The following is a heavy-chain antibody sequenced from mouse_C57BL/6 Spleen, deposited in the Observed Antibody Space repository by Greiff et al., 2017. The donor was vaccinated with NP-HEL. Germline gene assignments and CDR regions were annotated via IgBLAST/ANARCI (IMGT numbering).Heavy chain of an antibody. CDR3: TRDRGTGTERVWFAY. Sequence: EVMLVESGEGLVKPGGSLKLSCAASGFTFSSYAMSWVRQTPEKRLEWVAYISSGGDYIYYVDTVKGRFTISRDNARNTLYLQMSSLKSEDTAMYYCTRDRGTGTERVWFAYWGQGTLVTVSA. CDR2: ISSGGDYI. J-gene: IGHJ3*01. CDR1: GFTFSSYA. V-gene: IGHV5-9-1*02. D-gene: IGHD4-1*01.